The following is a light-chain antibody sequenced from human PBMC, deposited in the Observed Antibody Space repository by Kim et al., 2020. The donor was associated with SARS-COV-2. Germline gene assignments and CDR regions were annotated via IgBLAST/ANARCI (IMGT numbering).Light chain of an antibody. CDR3: QVWHSSSGHVV. V-gene: IGLV3-21*03. Sequence: PGKTAMIPCGGNNIETKRVHWYQQKPGQAPVLVVYFDSDRPSGIPERFSGSISGNTATLTISRVEAGDEADYYCQVWHSSSGHVVFGGGTKLTVL. J-gene: IGLJ2*01. CDR2: FDS. CDR1: NIETKR.